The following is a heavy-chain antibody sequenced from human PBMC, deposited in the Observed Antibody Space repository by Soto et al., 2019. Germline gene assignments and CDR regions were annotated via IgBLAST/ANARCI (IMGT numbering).Heavy chain of an antibody. V-gene: IGHV3-74*01. D-gene: IGHD3-22*01. CDR2: ISNDGSST. CDR3: ARDTYYYDSSDHFSADAFDI. Sequence: EVQLVESGGGLVQPGGSLRLSCAASGFTSSSYWIHWVRQAPGKGLVWVSRISNDGSSTNYADSVKGRFTISRDNAKKTVYQQMNSLRGEDTAVYYCARDTYYYDSSDHFSADAFDIWGQGTMVTVSS. J-gene: IGHJ3*02. CDR1: GFTSSSYW.